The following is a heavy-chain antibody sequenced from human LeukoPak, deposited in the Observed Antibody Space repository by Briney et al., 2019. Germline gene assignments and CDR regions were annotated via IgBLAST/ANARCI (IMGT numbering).Heavy chain of an antibody. J-gene: IGHJ4*02. V-gene: IGHV3-33*06. CDR3: TNLGRPGDY. Sequence: GRSLRLSCAASGFTFSSYGMHWVRQAPGKGLEWVAVIWYDGSNKYYADSVKGRFTISRDNSKNTLYLQMNSLRSEDTAVYYCTNLGRPGDYWGQGTLVTVSS. CDR1: GFTFSSYG. CDR2: IWYDGSNK.